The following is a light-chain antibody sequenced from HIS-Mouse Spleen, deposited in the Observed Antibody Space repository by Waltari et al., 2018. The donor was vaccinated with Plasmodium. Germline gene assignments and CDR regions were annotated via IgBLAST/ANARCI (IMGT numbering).Light chain of an antibody. Sequence: QSALTQPRSVSGSPGQSVTISCTGTSSDVGGYNYVSWYQQPPGKAPKLMISDVSKRPSGVPDRFSGSKSGNTASLTISGLQAEDEADYYCCSYAGSYTFVFGTGTKVTVL. V-gene: IGLV2-11*01. CDR1: SSDVGGYNY. CDR3: CSYAGSYTFV. CDR2: DVS. J-gene: IGLJ1*01.